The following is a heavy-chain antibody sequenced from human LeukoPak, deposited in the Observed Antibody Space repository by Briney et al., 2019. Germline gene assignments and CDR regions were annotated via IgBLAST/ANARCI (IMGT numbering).Heavy chain of an antibody. CDR1: GGSISSTSYY. D-gene: IGHD2-21*02. V-gene: IGHV4-39*01. CDR2: INYSGST. Sequence: SQTLSPTCTVSGGSISSTSYYWGWIRQPPGKGLEWIGTINYSGSTYYNPSLKSRVTISVDTSKNQISLKLNSVTAADTAMYYCARHGDLLSPFQTWGQGTLVTVSS. CDR3: ARHGDLLSPFQT. J-gene: IGHJ5*02.